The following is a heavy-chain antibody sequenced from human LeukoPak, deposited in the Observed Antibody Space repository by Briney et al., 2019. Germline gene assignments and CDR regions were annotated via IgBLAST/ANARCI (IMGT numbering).Heavy chain of an antibody. CDR3: ARNAGSGWYFFLDY. CDR2: ISTSGSTI. CDR1: GFTFSSYE. V-gene: IGHV3-48*03. D-gene: IGHD6-19*01. J-gene: IGHJ4*02. Sequence: GGSLRLSCAASGFTFSSYEMNWVRQAPGKGLDWVSYISTSGSTIYYADSVKGRFTISRDNAKNSLYLQMNSLRAEDTAFYYCARNAGSGWYFFLDYWGQGTLVTVSS.